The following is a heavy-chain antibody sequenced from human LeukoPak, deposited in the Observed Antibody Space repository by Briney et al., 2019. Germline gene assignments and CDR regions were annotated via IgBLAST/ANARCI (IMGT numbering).Heavy chain of an antibody. CDR2: IYYSGST. Sequence: SETLSLTCSVSGVSINSTSYYWDWIRQPPGKGLEWIGNIYYSGSTYYNPSLKSRVTISLDTSKNQFSLKLTSVTAADTAVYYCARVTGYMIEDYFDYWGQGTLVTVSS. CDR3: ARVTGYMIEDYFDY. D-gene: IGHD3-22*01. J-gene: IGHJ4*02. V-gene: IGHV4-39*07. CDR1: GVSINSTSYY.